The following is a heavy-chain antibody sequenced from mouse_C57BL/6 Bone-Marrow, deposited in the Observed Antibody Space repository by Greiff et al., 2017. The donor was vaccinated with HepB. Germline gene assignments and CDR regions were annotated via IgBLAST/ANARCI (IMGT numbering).Heavy chain of an antibody. V-gene: IGHV1-76*01. D-gene: IGHD1-1*01. J-gene: IGHJ2*01. Sequence: QVQLQQSGAELVRPGASVKLSCKASGYTFTDYYINWVKQRPGQGLEWIARIYPGSGNTYYNEKFKGKATLTAEKSSSTAYMQLSSLTSEDSAVYFCARDDGSSYFDYWGQGTTLTVSS. CDR3: ARDDGSSYFDY. CDR2: IYPGSGNT. CDR1: GYTFTDYY.